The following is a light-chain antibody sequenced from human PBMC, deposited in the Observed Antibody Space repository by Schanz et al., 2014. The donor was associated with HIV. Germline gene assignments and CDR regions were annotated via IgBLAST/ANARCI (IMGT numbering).Light chain of an antibody. CDR3: ATWDDSLNGWV. V-gene: IGLV2-8*01. J-gene: IGLJ3*02. CDR1: SSDVGHYDY. CDR2: EVS. Sequence: QSVLTQPPSASGSRGQSVTISCTGTSSDVGHYDYVSWYQQHPGKAPKLMIYEVSKRPSGVPDRFSGSKSGNTASLTVSGLQAEDEADFYCATWDDSLNGWVFGGGTKLTVL.